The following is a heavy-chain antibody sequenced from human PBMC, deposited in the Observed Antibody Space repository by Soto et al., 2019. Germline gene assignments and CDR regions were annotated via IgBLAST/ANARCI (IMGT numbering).Heavy chain of an antibody. CDR2: IWYDGSNK. V-gene: IGHV3-33*01. CDR1: GFTFSSYG. Sequence: GGSLRLSCAASGFTFSSYGMHWVRQAPGKGLEWVAVIWYDGSNKYYADSVKGRFTISRDNSKNTLYLQMNSLRAEDTAVYYCARAHDFWSGYSRYYYYYMDVWGKGTTVTVSS. CDR3: ARAHDFWSGYSRYYYYYMDV. J-gene: IGHJ6*03. D-gene: IGHD3-3*01.